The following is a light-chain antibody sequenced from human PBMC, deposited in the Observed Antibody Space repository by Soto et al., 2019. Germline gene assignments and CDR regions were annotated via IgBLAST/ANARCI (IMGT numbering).Light chain of an antibody. Sequence: EIELTQSPATLSLSPGERATLSCRASQSISSSLVWYQQKPGQAPRLLIYDTSNRATGIPARFSGSGSGTDFTLTISSLEPEDFAIYYCQQRSNWPSTFGQGTRLEIK. CDR2: DTS. CDR3: QQRSNWPST. CDR1: QSISSS. J-gene: IGKJ5*01. V-gene: IGKV3-11*01.